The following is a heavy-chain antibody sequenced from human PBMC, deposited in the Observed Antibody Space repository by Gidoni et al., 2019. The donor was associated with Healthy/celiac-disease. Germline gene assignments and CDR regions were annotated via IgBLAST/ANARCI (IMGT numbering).Heavy chain of an antibody. CDR3: ASSRANIRGSYYYYYGMDV. CDR1: GYTFPRYA. CDR2: INAGNGNT. D-gene: IGHD1-26*01. Sequence: QVQLVQSGAEVKKPWASVKVSCTASGYTFPRYAMHWVRQAPGQRLEWMGWINAGNGNTKYSKKFKGRGTMTRDTSASTAYMELSSLRSEDTAVYYCASSRANIRGSYYYYYGMDVWGQGTTVTVSS. V-gene: IGHV1-3*01. J-gene: IGHJ6*02.